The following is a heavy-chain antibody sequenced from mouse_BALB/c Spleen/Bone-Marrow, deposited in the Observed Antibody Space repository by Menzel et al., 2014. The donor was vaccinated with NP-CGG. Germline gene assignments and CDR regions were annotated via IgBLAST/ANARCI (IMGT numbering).Heavy chain of an antibody. CDR2: ISDGGSYT. J-gene: IGHJ3*01. Sequence: EVMLVESGGDLVKPGGSLKPSCAASGFTFSDYYMYWVRQTPEKRLEWVATISDGGSYTYYPDSVKGRFTISRDNAKNNLYLHMSSLKSEDTAMYYCARDGDYKYAWFAYWGQGTLVTVSA. D-gene: IGHD2-14*01. CDR3: ARDGDYKYAWFAY. V-gene: IGHV5-4*02. CDR1: GFTFSDYY.